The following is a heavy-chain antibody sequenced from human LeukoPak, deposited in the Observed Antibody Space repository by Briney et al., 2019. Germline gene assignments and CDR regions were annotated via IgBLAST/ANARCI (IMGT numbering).Heavy chain of an antibody. D-gene: IGHD6-13*01. CDR3: ARVDYSSSWYYFDY. CDR1: GFTFSSYS. CDR2: ITSSSSNI. V-gene: IGHV3-21*01. J-gene: IGHJ4*02. Sequence: GGSLRLSCAASGFTFSSYSMNWVRQAPGKGLEWVSSITSSSSNIYYADSVKGRFTISRDNAKNSPYLQMNSLRAEDTAVYYCARVDYSSSWYYFDYWGQGALVTVSS.